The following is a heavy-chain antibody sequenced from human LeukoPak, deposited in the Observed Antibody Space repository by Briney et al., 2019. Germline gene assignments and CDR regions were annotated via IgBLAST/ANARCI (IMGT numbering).Heavy chain of an antibody. CDR2: IYSGGST. V-gene: IGHV3-53*01. CDR1: GFTVSSNY. Sequence: GGSLRLSCAASGFTVSSNYMSWVRQAPGQGLEWVSVIYSGGSTYYADSVKGRFTISRDNSKNTLYLQMNSLRAEDTAVYYCASRPTYYYDSSGYGWGQGTLVTVSS. D-gene: IGHD3-22*01. CDR3: ASRPTYYYDSSGYG. J-gene: IGHJ4*02.